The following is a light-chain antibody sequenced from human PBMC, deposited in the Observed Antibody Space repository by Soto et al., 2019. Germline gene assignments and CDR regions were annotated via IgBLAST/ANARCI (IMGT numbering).Light chain of an antibody. J-gene: IGKJ2*01. Sequence: EIVLTQSPATLSLSPGERATLSCRASQSVSSYLAWYQQKPGQAPRLLIYDASNRATGIPARFSGSGSWTDFTLTISSLEPEDFEVYYCQQRSNWPPETFGQGTKLEIK. CDR1: QSVSSY. CDR3: QQRSNWPPET. V-gene: IGKV3-11*01. CDR2: DAS.